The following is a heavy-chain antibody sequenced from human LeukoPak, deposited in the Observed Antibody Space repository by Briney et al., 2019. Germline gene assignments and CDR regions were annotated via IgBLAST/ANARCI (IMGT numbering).Heavy chain of an antibody. CDR1: GFTFSDYN. CDR3: ARQVRDITMIVVDFFDY. CDR2: ISRSGSTK. J-gene: IGHJ4*02. D-gene: IGHD3-22*01. Sequence: GGSLRLSCAASGFTFSDYNMRWIRQAPGKGLEWVSSISRSGSTKYYADSVKGRFTISRDNAKDSLYLQMNSLRAEDTAVYYCARQVRDITMIVVDFFDYWGQGTLVTVSS. V-gene: IGHV3-11*04.